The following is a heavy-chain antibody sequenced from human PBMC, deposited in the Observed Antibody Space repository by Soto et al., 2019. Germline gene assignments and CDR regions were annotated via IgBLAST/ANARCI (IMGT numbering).Heavy chain of an antibody. J-gene: IGHJ5*02. D-gene: IGHD1-26*01. V-gene: IGHV4-61*08. CDR1: GASVTTDGYY. CDR2: MFHSGTS. CDR3: ARDMHAGFTHYFDP. Sequence: SETLSLTCTVSGASVTTDGYYWSWIRQPPGKGLEWIGYMFHSGTSDYSPSLKSRVTISMDTSKNQLSLKLTSMTAADTAVYYCARDMHAGFTHYFDPWGQGTLDTVSS.